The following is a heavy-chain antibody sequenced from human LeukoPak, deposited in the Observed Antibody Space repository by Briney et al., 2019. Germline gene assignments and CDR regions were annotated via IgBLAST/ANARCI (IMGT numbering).Heavy chain of an antibody. CDR3: ARDLEYISSWSACYFDY. D-gene: IGHD6-13*01. CDR1: GFTLSPYT. CDR2: VSGTSNYI. V-gene: IGHV3-21*01. Sequence: PGGSLRLSCTASGFTLSPYTMNWVRQAPGKERVWVSSVSGTSNYIYYADSVKGRFTISRDNAKNSLYLQMDSLRAEDTAVYYCARDLEYISSWSACYFDYWGQGVLVTVSS. J-gene: IGHJ4*02.